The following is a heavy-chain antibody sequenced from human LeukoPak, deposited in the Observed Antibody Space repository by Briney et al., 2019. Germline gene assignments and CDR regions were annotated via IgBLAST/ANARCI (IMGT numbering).Heavy chain of an antibody. V-gene: IGHV3-7*01. D-gene: IGHD3-3*01. Sequence: PGGSLRLSCAASGFTFSSYWMSWVRHDPGKGLERVANIKQDGSEKYYVDPVKGRFTISRDNAKNSLYLQMNSLRAEDTAVYYCAREEHYDFWSGYYYYYGMDVWGQGTTVTVSS. J-gene: IGHJ6*02. CDR1: GFTFSSYW. CDR3: AREEHYDFWSGYYYYYGMDV. CDR2: IKQDGSEK.